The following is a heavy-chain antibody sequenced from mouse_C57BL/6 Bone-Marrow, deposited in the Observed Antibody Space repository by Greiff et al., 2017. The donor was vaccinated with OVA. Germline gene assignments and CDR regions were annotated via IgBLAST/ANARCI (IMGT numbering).Heavy chain of an antibody. CDR1: GFTFSDYY. Sequence: EVQRVESGGGLVQPGGSLELSCAASGFTFSDYYMYWVRQTPEKRLEWVAYISNGGGSTYYPDTVKGRFTISRDNAKNTLYLQMSRLKSEDTAMYYCAGHKCSCWGYFDVWGTGTTVTVSS. V-gene: IGHV5-12*01. J-gene: IGHJ1*03. CDR2: ISNGGGST. D-gene: IGHD1-1*01. CDR3: AGHKCSCWGYFDV.